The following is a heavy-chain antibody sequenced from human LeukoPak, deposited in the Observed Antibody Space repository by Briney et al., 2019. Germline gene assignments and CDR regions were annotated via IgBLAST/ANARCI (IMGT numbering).Heavy chain of an antibody. D-gene: IGHD6-19*01. CDR2: IYYSGST. Sequence: PSETLSLTCTVSGGSISNSSYYWGWIRQPPGKGLEWIGSIYYSGSTYYNPSLKSRVTISVDTSKNQFSLKLSSVTAADTAVYYCARQGSSGWYRFDYWGQGTLVTVSS. J-gene: IGHJ4*02. V-gene: IGHV4-39*01. CDR3: ARQGSSGWYRFDY. CDR1: GGSISNSSYY.